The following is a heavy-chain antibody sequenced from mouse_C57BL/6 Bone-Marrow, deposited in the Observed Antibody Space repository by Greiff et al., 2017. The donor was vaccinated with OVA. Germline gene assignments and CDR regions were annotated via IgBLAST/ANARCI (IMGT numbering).Heavy chain of an antibody. V-gene: IGHV1-59*01. D-gene: IGHD1-1*01. CDR1: GYTFTSYW. Sequence: QVQLKQPGAELVRPGTSVKLSCKASGYTFTSYWMHWVKQRPGQGLEWIGVIDPSDSYTNYNQKFKGKATLTVDKSSSTAYMQLSSLTSEDSAVYYCARRMGNGSSYLDYWGQGTTLTVSS. J-gene: IGHJ2*01. CDR3: ARRMGNGSSYLDY. CDR2: IDPSDSYT.